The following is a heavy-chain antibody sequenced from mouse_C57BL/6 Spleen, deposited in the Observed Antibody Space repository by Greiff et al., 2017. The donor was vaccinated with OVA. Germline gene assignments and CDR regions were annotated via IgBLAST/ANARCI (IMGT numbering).Heavy chain of an antibody. CDR3: ATDRQDGYWWFAY. D-gene: IGHD2-3*01. CDR1: GYTFTSYW. J-gene: IGHJ3*01. CDR2: IYPGSGST. Sequence: VQLQQPGAELVKPGASVKMSCKASGYTFTSYWITWVKQRPGQGLEWIGDIYPGSGSTNYNEKFKSKATLTVDTSSSTAYMQLSSLTSEDSAVYYCATDRQDGYWWFAYWGQGTLVTVSA. V-gene: IGHV1-55*01.